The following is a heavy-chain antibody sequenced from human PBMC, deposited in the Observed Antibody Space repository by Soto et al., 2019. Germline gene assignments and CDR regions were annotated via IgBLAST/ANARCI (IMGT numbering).Heavy chain of an antibody. J-gene: IGHJ6*02. Sequence: GGSLRLSCAASGFIFSNFGMHWVRQSPGKGLEWVAVIWYDGSNEHYADSVKGRFTISKDNSKNTLYLQMNSLRAEDTAMYYCARDDIPGVAVSTYGMDVWGQGTTVTVSS. D-gene: IGHD6-19*01. CDR2: IWYDGSNE. V-gene: IGHV3-33*01. CDR3: ARDDIPGVAVSTYGMDV. CDR1: GFIFSNFG.